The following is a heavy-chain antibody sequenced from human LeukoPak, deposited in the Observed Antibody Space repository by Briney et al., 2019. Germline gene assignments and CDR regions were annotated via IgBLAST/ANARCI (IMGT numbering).Heavy chain of an antibody. Sequence: ASVKVSCKPSGYTFTGYYMHWVRQAPGQGLEWMGWINPNSGGTNYAQKFQGRVTMPRDTSISTEYMELRSLRSDDTAVFYCARGNIASRRGENWFDPWGQGTLVTVSS. V-gene: IGHV1-2*02. J-gene: IGHJ5*02. D-gene: IGHD6-6*01. CDR2: INPNSGGT. CDR1: GYTFTGYY. CDR3: ARGNIASRRGENWFDP.